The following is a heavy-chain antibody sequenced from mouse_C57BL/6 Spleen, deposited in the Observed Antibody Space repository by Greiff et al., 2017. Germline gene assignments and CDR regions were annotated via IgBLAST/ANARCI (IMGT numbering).Heavy chain of an antibody. CDR2: ISDGGSYT. D-gene: IGHD1-1*01. V-gene: IGHV5-4*01. CDR1: GFTFSSYA. J-gene: IGHJ2*01. Sequence: EVQVVESGGGLVKPGGSLKLSCAASGFTFSSYAMSWVRQTPEKRLEWVATISDGGSYTYYPDNVQGRFTISRDNAKNNLYLQMSHLKSEDTAMSYCARDSGYYYGSSYGAFDYWGQGTTLTVSS. CDR3: ARDSGYYYGSSYGAFDY.